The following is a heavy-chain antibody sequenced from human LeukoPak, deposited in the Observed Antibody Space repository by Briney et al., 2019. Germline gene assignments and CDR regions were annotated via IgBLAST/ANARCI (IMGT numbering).Heavy chain of an antibody. D-gene: IGHD6-25*01. Sequence: GGSLRLSCAASGFTFSNYWMSWVRQAPGKGLEWVANIKQDGSEQYYVDSVKGRFTISRDNTKNSLYLQMNSLRAEDTAVYYCAKPPSAAARMVYYFDYWGQGTLVTVSS. J-gene: IGHJ4*02. CDR3: AKPPSAAARMVYYFDY. CDR1: GFTFSNYW. CDR2: IKQDGSEQ. V-gene: IGHV3-7*03.